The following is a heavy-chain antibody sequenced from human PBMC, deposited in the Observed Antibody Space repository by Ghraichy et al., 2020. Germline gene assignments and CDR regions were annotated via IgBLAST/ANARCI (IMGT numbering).Heavy chain of an antibody. D-gene: IGHD3-10*01. CDR1: GGSISSSNW. CDR3: ARSRTDYYGSGSFDP. V-gene: IGHV4-4*02. J-gene: IGHJ5*02. CDR2: IYHSGST. Sequence: SETLSLTCAVSGGSISSSNWWSWVRQPPGKGLEWIGEIYHSGSTNYNPSLKSRVTISVDKSKNQFSLKLSSVTAADTAVYYCARSRTDYYGSGSFDPWGQGTLVTVSS.